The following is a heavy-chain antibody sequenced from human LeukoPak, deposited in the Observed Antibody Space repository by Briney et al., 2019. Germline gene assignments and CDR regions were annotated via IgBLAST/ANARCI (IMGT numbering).Heavy chain of an antibody. D-gene: IGHD6-13*01. Sequence: PGGSLRLSCAASGFTFSSYSMNWVRQAPGKGLEWVSSISSSSSYIYYADSVKGRFTISRDNSKNTLYLQMNSLRAEDTAVYYCAKGPHSSSWSWFDPWGQGTLVTVSS. CDR2: ISSSSSYI. V-gene: IGHV3-21*01. J-gene: IGHJ5*02. CDR3: AKGPHSSSWSWFDP. CDR1: GFTFSSYS.